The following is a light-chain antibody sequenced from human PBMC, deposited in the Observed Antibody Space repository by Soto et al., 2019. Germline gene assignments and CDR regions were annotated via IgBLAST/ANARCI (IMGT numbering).Light chain of an antibody. J-gene: IGKJ1*01. CDR3: QHYGTSPWT. V-gene: IGKV3-20*01. CDR1: QSVSSNS. Sequence: PGERATLSCRASQSVSSNSLAWFQQKPGQAPRLLIFGASSRATGIPDRFSGSGSGTDFTLTIGRLEPEDFAVYYCQHYGTSPWTFGQGTKVEIK. CDR2: GAS.